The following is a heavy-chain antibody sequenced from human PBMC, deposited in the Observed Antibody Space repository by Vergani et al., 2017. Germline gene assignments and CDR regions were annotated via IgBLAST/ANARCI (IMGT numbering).Heavy chain of an antibody. CDR3: TRASSADP. CDR1: GFTFSGSA. CDR2: IRSKANSYPT. J-gene: IGHJ5*02. V-gene: IGHV3-73*02. D-gene: IGHD6-19*01. Sequence: EVQLVESGGGLVQPGGSLKLSCAASGFTFSGSAMHWVRQASGKGLEWVGRIRSKANSYPTAYAASVKGRFTISRDDSKNTAYLQMNSLKTEDTAVYYCTRASSADPWGQGTLVTVSS.